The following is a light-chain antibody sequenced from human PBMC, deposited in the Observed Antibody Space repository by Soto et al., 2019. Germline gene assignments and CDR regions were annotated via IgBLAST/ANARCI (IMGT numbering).Light chain of an antibody. CDR2: DVS. J-gene: IGLJ2*01. V-gene: IGLV2-14*01. Sequence: QSALTQPASVSGSPGPSITISCTGTSSDVGGYNYVSWYQQHPGKAPKLMIYDVSNRPSGVSNRFSGSKSGNTASLTISGLQAEDEADYYCSSYTSSSTLVVFGGWTQRTVL. CDR3: SSYTSSSTLVV. CDR1: SSDVGGYNY.